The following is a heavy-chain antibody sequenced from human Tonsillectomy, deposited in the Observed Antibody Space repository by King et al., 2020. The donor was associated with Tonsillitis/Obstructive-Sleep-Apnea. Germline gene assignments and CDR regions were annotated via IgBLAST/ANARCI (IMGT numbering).Heavy chain of an antibody. V-gene: IGHV3-66*01. Sequence: VQLVESGGGLVQPGGSLRLSCTVSGFTVSSSYMSWVRQAPGKGLEWVSVFFGVGSTYYADSVQGRFSISTDNSKNTLFLQMNSLRAEDTALYYCVKDVYCSGGTCCTTYWGQGTLVTVSS. CDR1: GFTVSSSY. CDR3: VKDVYCSGGTCCTTY. D-gene: IGHD2-15*01. J-gene: IGHJ4*02. CDR2: FFGVGST.